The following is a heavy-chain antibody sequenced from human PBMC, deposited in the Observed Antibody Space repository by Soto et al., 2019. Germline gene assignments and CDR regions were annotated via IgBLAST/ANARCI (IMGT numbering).Heavy chain of an antibody. V-gene: IGHV6-1*01. J-gene: IGHJ6*03. CDR3: ARGSWDDVSGHYYMDV. D-gene: IGHD5-12*01. CDR2: TYYKSKWFN. Sequence: SQTLSFTCAISGDSVSSNSAGWNWVRQTPSRGLEWLGRTYYKSKWFNNYAVSVKSRITINPDTSQNQFSLQLDSVTPEDTAVYYCARGSWDDVSGHYYMDVWGKGTTVTVSS. CDR1: GDSVSSNSAG.